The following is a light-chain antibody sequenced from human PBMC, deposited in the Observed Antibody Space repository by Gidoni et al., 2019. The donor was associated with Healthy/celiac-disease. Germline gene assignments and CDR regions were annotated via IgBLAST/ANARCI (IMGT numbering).Light chain of an antibody. Sequence: QSALTQPASVSGSPGQSITISCTGTSSDVGGYNYVSWYQQHPGKAPKLMIYEVSNRPSGVPDRFSGSKSGNMASLTISGLQAEDEADYYCSSYTSSSTGVFGGGTKLTVL. CDR3: SSYTSSSTGV. V-gene: IGLV2-14*01. CDR2: EVS. J-gene: IGLJ2*01. CDR1: SSDVGGYNY.